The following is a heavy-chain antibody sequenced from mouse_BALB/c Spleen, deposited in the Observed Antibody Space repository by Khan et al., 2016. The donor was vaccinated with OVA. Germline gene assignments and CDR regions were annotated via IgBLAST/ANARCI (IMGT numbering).Heavy chain of an antibody. J-gene: IGHJ4*01. CDR3: ARAYYGNYREAMDF. D-gene: IGHD2-10*01. V-gene: IGHV2-6-7*01. CDR2: IWGDGST. Sequence: QVQLKQSGPGLVAPSQSLSITCSVSGFSLTGYGVNWVRQPPGKGLEWLGMIWGDGSTDSNSALKSRLSISKDNSKSQVFLKMNSLQTDDTAMYYCARAYYGNYREAMDFWGQGTSGTVSS. CDR1: GFSLTGYG.